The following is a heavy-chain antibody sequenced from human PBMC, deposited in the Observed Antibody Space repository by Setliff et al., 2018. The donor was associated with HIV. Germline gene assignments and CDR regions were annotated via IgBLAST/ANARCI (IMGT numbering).Heavy chain of an antibody. D-gene: IGHD4-17*01. CDR2: INTNSGSP. V-gene: IGHV7-4-1*02. Sequence: ASVKVSCKASGYTFINYAMNWVRQAHGQGLEWMGWINTNSGSPTYAQAFTGRFVFSVDTSVTTAYLQISSLKAEDTAIYYCARALYGDYGGDVNWMDPWGQGTLVTSPQ. CDR1: GYTFINYA. CDR3: ARALYGDYGGDVNWMDP. J-gene: IGHJ5*02.